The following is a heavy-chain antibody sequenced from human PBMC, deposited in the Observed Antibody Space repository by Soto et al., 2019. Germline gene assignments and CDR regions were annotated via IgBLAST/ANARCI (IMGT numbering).Heavy chain of an antibody. CDR3: AREHCSSTSCLNVFDY. CDR2: ISSSSSTI. CDR1: GFTFSIYS. Sequence: GGSLRLSCAASGFTFSIYSMNWVRQAPGKGLEWVSYISSSSSTIYYADSVKGRFTISRDNAKNSLYLQMNSLRAEDTAVYYCAREHCSSTSCLNVFDYWGQGTLVTVSS. J-gene: IGHJ4*02. V-gene: IGHV3-48*01. D-gene: IGHD2-2*01.